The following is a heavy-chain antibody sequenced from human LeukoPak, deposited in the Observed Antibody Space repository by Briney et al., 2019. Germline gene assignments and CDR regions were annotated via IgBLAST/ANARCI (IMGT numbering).Heavy chain of an antibody. CDR1: GHSPSNLY. Sequence: WETLSLTCSLSGHSPSNLYWNSIRHSPGGGGECIGNIHYSGSRVKNPPLKSRGTISIDTPRRQFFLKLNSVTAADTAVYFCALAPSSNWFDFWGPGILVTVS. CDR2: IHYSGSR. CDR3: ALAPSSNWFDF. J-gene: IGHJ5*01. V-gene: IGHV4-59*03.